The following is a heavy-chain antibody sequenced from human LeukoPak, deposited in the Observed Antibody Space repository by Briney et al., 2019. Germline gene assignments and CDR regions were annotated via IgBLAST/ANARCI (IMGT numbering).Heavy chain of an antibody. CDR2: IRYDGSNK. CDR1: GFTFSSYA. CDR3: AKGGDSGYDYR. Sequence: PGGSLRLSCAASGFTFSSYAMSWVRQAPGKGLEWVAFIRYDGSNKYYADSVKGRFTISRDNSKNTLYLQMNSLRAEDTAVYYCAKGGDSGYDYRWGQGTLVTVSS. V-gene: IGHV3-30*02. J-gene: IGHJ5*02. D-gene: IGHD5-12*01.